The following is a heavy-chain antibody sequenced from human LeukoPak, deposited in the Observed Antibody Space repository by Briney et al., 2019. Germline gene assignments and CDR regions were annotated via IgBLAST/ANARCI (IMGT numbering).Heavy chain of an antibody. V-gene: IGHV4-34*01. Sequence: PSETLSLTWAVYGGSFSGYYWSWIRQPPGKGLEWIGEINHSGSTNYNPSLKSRVTISVDTSKNQFSLKLSSVTAADTAVYYCARDGDTIFGVVIIKSGWFDPWGQGTLVTVSS. CDR3: ARDGDTIFGVVIIKSGWFDP. J-gene: IGHJ5*02. CDR1: GGSFSGYY. CDR2: INHSGST. D-gene: IGHD3-3*01.